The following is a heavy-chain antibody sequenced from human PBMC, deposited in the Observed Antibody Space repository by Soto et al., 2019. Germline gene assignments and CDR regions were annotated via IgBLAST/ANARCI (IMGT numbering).Heavy chain of an antibody. V-gene: IGHV1-18*01. CDR2: ISAYNGNT. J-gene: IGHJ4*02. D-gene: IGHD3-3*01. CDR3: ARHRITIFGVVIIDFDY. CDR1: GYTFTSYG. Sequence: QVQLVQSGAEVKKPGASVKVSCKASGYTFTSYGISWVRQAPGQGLEWMGWISAYNGNTNYAQKLQGRVTMTTDTSTSTAYVELRSLRSDDTAVYYCARHRITIFGVVIIDFDYWGQGTLVTVSS.